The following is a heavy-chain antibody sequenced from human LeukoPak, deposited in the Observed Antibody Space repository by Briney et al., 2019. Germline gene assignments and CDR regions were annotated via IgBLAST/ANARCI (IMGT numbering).Heavy chain of an antibody. D-gene: IGHD6-13*01. V-gene: IGHV4-34*01. CDR2: INHSGST. J-gene: IGHJ4*02. Sequence: PSETLSLTCAVYGVSFSGYYWSWLRQPPGKGLEWIGEINHSGSTNYNPSLKSRVTISVDTSKNQFSLKLSSVTAADTAVYYCARGAAAGNDDYWGQGTLVTVSS. CDR1: GVSFSGYY. CDR3: ARGAAAGNDDY.